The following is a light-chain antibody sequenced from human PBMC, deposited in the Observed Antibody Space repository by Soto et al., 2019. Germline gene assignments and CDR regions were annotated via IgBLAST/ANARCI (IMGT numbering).Light chain of an antibody. J-gene: IGKJ4*01. V-gene: IGKV4-1*01. CDR2: WAS. Sequence: DIVMTQSPDSLAVSLGERATINCKSSQSVLYSSNNKNYLAWYQQKPGQPPKLLIYWASTRESGVPDRFSGSGSGTDFTLTISSLEPEDFAVYYCQQRNNWPPTFGGGTKVEIK. CDR3: QQRNNWPPT. CDR1: QSVLYSSNNKNY.